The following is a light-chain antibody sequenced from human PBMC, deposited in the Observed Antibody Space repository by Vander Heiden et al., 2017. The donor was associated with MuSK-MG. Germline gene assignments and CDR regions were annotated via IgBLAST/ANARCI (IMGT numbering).Light chain of an antibody. Sequence: IQMSQSPSSLSASVGDRVTIPCQASQDISNHLNWYQQKPGKAPKLLIYDASNWETGVPSRFSGSGSGTDFTFTISSLQPEDIATYYCQQDDNLPFTFGQGTRLEIK. CDR3: QQDDNLPFT. J-gene: IGKJ5*01. CDR1: QDISNH. V-gene: IGKV1-33*01. CDR2: DAS.